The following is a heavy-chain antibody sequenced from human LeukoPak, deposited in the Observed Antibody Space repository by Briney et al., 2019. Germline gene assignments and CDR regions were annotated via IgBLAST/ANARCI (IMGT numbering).Heavy chain of an antibody. D-gene: IGHD4-11*01. Sequence: GGSLRVSCAASGFTFSSYEMNWVRQAPGKGLEWVSYISSSGSTIYYQDSLKGRFTISRDNTKNSLYLQMNSLRAEDTAVYYCARSLVTTPGFDYWGQGTLVTVSS. V-gene: IGHV3-48*03. CDR1: GFTFSSYE. CDR2: ISSSGSTI. J-gene: IGHJ4*02. CDR3: ARSLVTTPGFDY.